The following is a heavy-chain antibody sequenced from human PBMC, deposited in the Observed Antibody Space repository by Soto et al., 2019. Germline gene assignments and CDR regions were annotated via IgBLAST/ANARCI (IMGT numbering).Heavy chain of an antibody. J-gene: IGHJ4*02. CDR2: INPNSGGT. D-gene: IGHD4-17*01. CDR3: ARDRTGLDIYSDYNN. CDR1: GYTFTGYY. V-gene: IGHV1-2*02. Sequence: ASVKVSCKASGYTFTGYYMHWVRQAPGQGLEWMGWINPNSGGTNYAQKFQGRVTMTRDTSISTAYMELSRLRSDDTAVYYCARDRTGLDIYSDYNNWGQGTLVTVSS.